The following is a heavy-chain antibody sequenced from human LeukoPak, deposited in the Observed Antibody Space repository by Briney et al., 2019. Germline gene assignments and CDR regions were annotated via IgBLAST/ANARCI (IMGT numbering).Heavy chain of an antibody. CDR3: ARERTIPYYYDSSGVFDY. Sequence: ASVKVSCKASGYTFTSYGISWVRQAPGQGLEWMGWISAYNGNTNYAQKLQGRATMTTDTSTSTAYMELRSLRSDDTAVYYCARERTIPYYYDSSGVFDYWGQGTLVTVSS. CDR1: GYTFTSYG. CDR2: ISAYNGNT. V-gene: IGHV1-18*01. D-gene: IGHD3-22*01. J-gene: IGHJ4*02.